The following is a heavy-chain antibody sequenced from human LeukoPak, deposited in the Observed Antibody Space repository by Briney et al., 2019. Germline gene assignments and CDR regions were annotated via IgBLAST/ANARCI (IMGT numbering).Heavy chain of an antibody. V-gene: IGHV4-34*01. Sequence: PSGTLSLTCAVYGGSFSGYYWSWIRQPPGKGLEWIGEINHSGSTNYNPSLKSRVTISIDKSKNQLSLKLSSVTAADTAVYYCAADRTGTAATEVWFDPWGQGTLVTVSS. D-gene: IGHD6-13*01. J-gene: IGHJ5*02. CDR2: INHSGST. CDR1: GGSFSGYY. CDR3: AADRTGTAATEVWFDP.